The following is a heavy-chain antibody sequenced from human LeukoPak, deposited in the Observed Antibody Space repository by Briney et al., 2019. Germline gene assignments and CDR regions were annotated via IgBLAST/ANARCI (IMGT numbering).Heavy chain of an antibody. CDR2: ISSSSSTI. CDR1: GFTFSSYS. D-gene: IGHD2-2*01. Sequence: PGGSLRLSCAASGFTFSSYSMNWVRQAPGKGLEWVSYISSSSSTIYCADSVKGRFTISRDNSKNTLYLQMNSLRAEDTAVYYCARGVPAAIRGNWFDPWGQGTLVTVSS. V-gene: IGHV3-48*01. J-gene: IGHJ5*02. CDR3: ARGVPAAIRGNWFDP.